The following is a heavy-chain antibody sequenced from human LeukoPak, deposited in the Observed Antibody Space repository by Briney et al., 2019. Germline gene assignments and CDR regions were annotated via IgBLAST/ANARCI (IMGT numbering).Heavy chain of an antibody. CDR2: MNPNSGNT. CDR3: AKVRWVSDNALDS. D-gene: IGHD2-2*01. CDR1: GYTFTSYD. Sequence: ASVKVSCKASGYTFTSYDINWVRQATGQGLEWMGWMNPNSGNTGYAQKFQGRITITRNTSIRTAYMELSSLRSEDTAVYYCAKVRWVSDNALDSWGQGTLVTGSS. V-gene: IGHV1-8*03. J-gene: IGHJ4*02.